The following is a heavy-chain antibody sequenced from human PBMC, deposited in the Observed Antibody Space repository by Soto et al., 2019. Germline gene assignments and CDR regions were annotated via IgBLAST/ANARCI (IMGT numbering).Heavy chain of an antibody. CDR3: AKLRLADYSNSIGGLLFDY. D-gene: IGHD4-4*01. CDR2: ISGSGGST. J-gene: IGHJ4*02. Sequence: GGSLRLSCAASGFTFSSYAMSWVRQAPGKGLEWVSAISGSGGSTYYADSVKGRFTISRDNSKNTLYLQMNSLRAEDTAVYYCAKLRLADYSNSIGGLLFDYWGQGTLVTVSS. V-gene: IGHV3-23*01. CDR1: GFTFSSYA.